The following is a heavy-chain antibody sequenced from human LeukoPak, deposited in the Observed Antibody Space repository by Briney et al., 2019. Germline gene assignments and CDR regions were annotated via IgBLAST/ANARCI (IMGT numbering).Heavy chain of an antibody. Sequence: SQTLSLTCTVSGGSISSGGYHWSWIRQHPGKGLEWIGYISYSGSTYYNPSLKGRLTISVDTSKNQFSLKLSSVTAADTAVYYCARRDSGYAYFDYWGQGTLVTASS. CDR3: ARRDSGYAYFDY. CDR1: GGSISSGGYH. V-gene: IGHV4-31*03. CDR2: ISYSGST. J-gene: IGHJ4*02. D-gene: IGHD5-12*01.